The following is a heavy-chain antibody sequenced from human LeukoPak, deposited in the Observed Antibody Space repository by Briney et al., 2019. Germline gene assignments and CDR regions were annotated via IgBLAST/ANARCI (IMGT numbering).Heavy chain of an antibody. J-gene: IGHJ3*02. CDR1: GFTFSSYG. Sequence: HPGGSLRLSCAASGFTFSSYGMHWVRQAPGKGLEWVAFIRYDGSNKYYADSVKGRFTISRDNSKNTLYLQMNSLRAEDTAVYYCAKDITVVRELGNDAFDIWGQGTMVTVSS. CDR2: IRYDGSNK. CDR3: AKDITVVRELGNDAFDI. D-gene: IGHD3-10*01. V-gene: IGHV3-30*02.